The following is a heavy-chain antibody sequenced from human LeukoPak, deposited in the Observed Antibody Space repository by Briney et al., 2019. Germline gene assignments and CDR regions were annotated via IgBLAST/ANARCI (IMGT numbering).Heavy chain of an antibody. D-gene: IGHD6-13*01. CDR1: GFTFSSYS. J-gene: IGHJ6*03. CDR3: ARGLDTAAGPRLFPLEYYYYYYYMDV. CDR2: ISSSSSYI. Sequence: GGSLRLSCAASGFTFSSYSMNWVRQAPGKGLEWVSSISSSSSYIYYADSVKGRFTISRDNAKNSLYLQMSSLRAEDTAVYYCARGLDTAAGPRLFPLEYYYYYYYMDVWGKGTTVTVSS. V-gene: IGHV3-21*04.